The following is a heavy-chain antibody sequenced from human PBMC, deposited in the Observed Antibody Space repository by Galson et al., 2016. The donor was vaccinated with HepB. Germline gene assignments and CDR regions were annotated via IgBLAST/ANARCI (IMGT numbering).Heavy chain of an antibody. D-gene: IGHD6-19*01. J-gene: IGHJ4*02. CDR2: IYSGGDT. CDR1: GFTVSSKY. Sequence: SLRLSCAVSGFTVSSKYMSWVRQAPGKGLQWVSIIYSGGDTYSADSVKGRFTVSRDNSKNTLYLQMNSLRVEDTAVYYYAGGVAVAGGVGFDYWGQGTLVTVSS. V-gene: IGHV3-53*01. CDR3: AGGVAVAGGVGFDY.